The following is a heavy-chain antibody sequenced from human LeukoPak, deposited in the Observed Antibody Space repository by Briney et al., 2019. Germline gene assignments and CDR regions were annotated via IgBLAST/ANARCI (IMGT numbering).Heavy chain of an antibody. CDR2: IKSDGSST. D-gene: IGHD3-10*01. CDR1: GFTFSSYW. CDR3: ARDFRVWFGEYLDY. V-gene: IGHV3-74*01. J-gene: IGHJ4*02. Sequence: PGGSLRLSCAASGFTFSSYWMHWVRQAPGKGLVWVSRIKSDGSSTTHADSVKGRFTISRDNAKNTLYLQMNSLRAEDTAVYYCARDFRVWFGEYLDYWGQGTLVTVSS.